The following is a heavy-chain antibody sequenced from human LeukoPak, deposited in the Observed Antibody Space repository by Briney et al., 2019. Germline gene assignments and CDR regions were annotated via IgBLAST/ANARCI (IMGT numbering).Heavy chain of an antibody. D-gene: IGHD6-13*01. J-gene: IGHJ4*02. V-gene: IGHV4-59*08. Sequence: SETLSLTCTVSGGSISSYHWTWIRQPPGKGLEWIGYIYYSGNTNYNPSLNSRVTISLDTSRSQFSLRLSSVTAADTAVYYCARRARATAGGDYFDYWGQGTLVTVSS. CDR3: ARRARATAGGDYFDY. CDR1: GGSISSYH. CDR2: IYYSGNT.